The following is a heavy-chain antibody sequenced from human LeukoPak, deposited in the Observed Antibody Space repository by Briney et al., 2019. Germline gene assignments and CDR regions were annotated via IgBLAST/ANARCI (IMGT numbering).Heavy chain of an antibody. CDR1: GFTFDDYA. CDR2: ISWNSGSI. Sequence: GRSLRLSCAASGFTFDDYAMHWVRQAPGKGLEWVSGISWNSGSIGYADSVKGRFTISRDNAKNSLYLQMNSLRAEDTALYYCAKDMESINSGAFDIWGQGTMVTVSS. CDR3: AKDMESINSGAFDI. D-gene: IGHD4-23*01. V-gene: IGHV3-9*01. J-gene: IGHJ3*02.